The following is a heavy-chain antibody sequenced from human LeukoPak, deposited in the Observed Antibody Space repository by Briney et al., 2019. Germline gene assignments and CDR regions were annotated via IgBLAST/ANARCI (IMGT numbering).Heavy chain of an antibody. J-gene: IGHJ4*02. CDR3: ARDYEVASDTTFDY. Sequence: PGGSLRLSCAVSGFTFSSYSMNWVRQAPGKGLEWVSSISSSSSYIYYADSVKGRFTISRDNAKNSLYLQVNSLRAEDTAVYYCARDYEVASDTTFDYWGQGALVTVSS. V-gene: IGHV3-21*01. D-gene: IGHD5-12*01. CDR1: GFTFSSYS. CDR2: ISSSSSYI.